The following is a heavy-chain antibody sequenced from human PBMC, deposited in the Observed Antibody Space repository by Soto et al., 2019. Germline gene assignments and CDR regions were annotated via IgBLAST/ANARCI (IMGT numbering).Heavy chain of an antibody. CDR2: IYCSGST. CDR3: STRAYETTGYYRFDP. V-gene: IGHV4-59*12. D-gene: IGHD3-22*01. Sequence: EILSLTCTISGGSISSYYWSWIRPPPGKGLEWIGHIYCSGSTNYSPSLKSRVTISLDTSKNQFSLTLSAVTAADTAMYSRSTRAYETTGYYRFDPWGQGTLVTVSS. CDR1: GGSISSYY. J-gene: IGHJ5*01.